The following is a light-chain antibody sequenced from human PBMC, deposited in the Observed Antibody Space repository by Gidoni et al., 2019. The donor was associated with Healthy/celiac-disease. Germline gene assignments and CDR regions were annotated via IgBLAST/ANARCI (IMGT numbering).Light chain of an antibody. V-gene: IGKV1-39*01. CDR1: QIISSY. J-gene: IGKJ1*01. CDR3: QQSYSRGRT. CDR2: AAS. Sequence: DIQMTQSPSSLSASVGDRVTITCRASQIISSYLNWYQQKPGKAPKLLIYAASSLQSGVPSRFSGSGSGTNFTLTISSLQPEDFATYYCQQSYSRGRTFGQGTKVEIK.